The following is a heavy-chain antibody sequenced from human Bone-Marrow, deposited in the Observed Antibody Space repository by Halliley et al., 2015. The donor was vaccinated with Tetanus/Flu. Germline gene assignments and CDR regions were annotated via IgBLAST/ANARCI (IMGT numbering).Heavy chain of an antibody. CDR3: AKTLSTTVSKYYYHDLAV. CDR1: GFTFSNYA. Sequence: SLRLSCAASGFTFSNYAMSWVRQAPGKGLVWVSALSGSGGSSYYTDSVKGRFSIPGNNSKNTLYLEMNSLRAEGTATYYCAKTLSTTVSKYYYHDLAVWGQGTTVTFSS. CDR2: LSGSGGSS. V-gene: IGHV3-23*01. J-gene: IGHJ6*02. D-gene: IGHD4-4*01.